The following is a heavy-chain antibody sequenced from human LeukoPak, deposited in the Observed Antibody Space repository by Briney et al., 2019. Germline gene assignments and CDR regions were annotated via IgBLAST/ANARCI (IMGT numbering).Heavy chain of an antibody. V-gene: IGHV3-49*04. CDR1: GFTFGDYA. J-gene: IGHJ4*02. CDR3: TRVIVATKDY. CDR2: IRSKNYGGTT. D-gene: IGHD5-12*01. Sequence: GGSLRLSCTGSGFTFGDYAMNWVRQAPGRGLEWVGFIRSKNYGGTTEYAASVKGRFTISRDDSKSIAYLQMNSLKTEDTAVYYCTRVIVATKDYWGQGTLVTVSS.